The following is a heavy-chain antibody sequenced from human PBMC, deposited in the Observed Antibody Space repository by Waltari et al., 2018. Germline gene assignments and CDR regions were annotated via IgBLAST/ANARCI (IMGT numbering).Heavy chain of an antibody. V-gene: IGHV3-9*01. CDR2: ITWNSGKV. Sequence: EVQLVESGGALVQPGRSLRLSCATSGFTYDDFAMHWGRQVPGKGLEWVAGITWNSGKVDYAGSVKGRFTISRDNAKNLLFLQMNSLRPEDTALYYCTKDLTHTNYEGFANWGLGTLVTVSS. J-gene: IGHJ4*02. CDR3: TKDLTHTNYEGFAN. CDR1: GFTYDDFA. D-gene: IGHD3-16*01.